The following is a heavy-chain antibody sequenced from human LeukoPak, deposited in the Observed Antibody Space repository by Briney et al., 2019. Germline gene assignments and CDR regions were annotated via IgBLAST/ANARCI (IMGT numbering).Heavy chain of an antibody. V-gene: IGHV1-2*02. D-gene: IGHD3-9*01. J-gene: IGHJ6*03. CDR2: INPNSGGT. CDR3: ARESVYYDILTGLDYYYYYMDV. Sequence: ASVKVSCKASGYTFTGYYMHWVRQAPGQGLEWMGWINPNSGGTNYAQKFQGRVTMTRDTSISTAYMELSRLGSDDTAVYYCARESVYYDILTGLDYYYYYMDVWGKGTTVTISS. CDR1: GYTFTGYY.